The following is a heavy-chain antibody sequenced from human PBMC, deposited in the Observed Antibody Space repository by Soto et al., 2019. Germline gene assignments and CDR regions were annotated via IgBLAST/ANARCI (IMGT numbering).Heavy chain of an antibody. J-gene: IGHJ4*02. CDR3: ANPTGVAGLDY. D-gene: IGHD6-19*01. Sequence: GGSLRLSCAASGFTFSSYAMSWVRQAPGKGLEWVSVISGSGGSTYYADSVKGRFTISRDNSKNTLYLQMNSLRAEDTAVYYCANPTGVAGLDYWGQGTLVTVSS. V-gene: IGHV3-23*01. CDR2: ISGSGGST. CDR1: GFTFSSYA.